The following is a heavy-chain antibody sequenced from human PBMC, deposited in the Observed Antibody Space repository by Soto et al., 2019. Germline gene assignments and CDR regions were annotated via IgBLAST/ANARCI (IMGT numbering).Heavy chain of an antibody. CDR1: GFTFSDYA. V-gene: IGHV3-30-3*01. Sequence: VQLVESGGGVVQPGRSLRLSCAASGFTFSDYAIHWVRQAPGKGLEWVAVVSYDGSNKYYAASVKGRFSISRENSKNTLYLQMNSLRAEDTAVYSCARGLPRMTNRSWFDPWGQGTLVTVSS. J-gene: IGHJ5*02. CDR2: VSYDGSNK. CDR3: ARGLPRMTNRSWFDP. D-gene: IGHD4-17*01.